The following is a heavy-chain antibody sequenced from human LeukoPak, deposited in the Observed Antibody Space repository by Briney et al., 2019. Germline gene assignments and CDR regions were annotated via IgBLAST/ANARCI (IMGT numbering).Heavy chain of an antibody. CDR3: ARQGASYYYDSSGYYPFDY. J-gene: IGHJ4*02. D-gene: IGHD3-22*01. Sequence: PSETLSLTCIVSGGSISSSSYYWGWIRQPPGTGLEWIGSIYYSGSTYYNPSLKSRVTISVDTSKNQFSLKLSSVTAADTAVYYCARQGASYYYDSSGYYPFDYWGQGTLVTVSS. CDR2: IYYSGST. V-gene: IGHV4-39*01. CDR1: GGSISSSSYY.